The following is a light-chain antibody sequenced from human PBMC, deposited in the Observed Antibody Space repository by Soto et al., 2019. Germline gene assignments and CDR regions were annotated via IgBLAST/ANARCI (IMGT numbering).Light chain of an antibody. J-gene: IGKJ1*01. CDR1: QGIGGD. CDR2: ATS. Sequence: DIQMTQSPSSLSASVGDRVTITCRASQGIGGDAGWYQQKPGKPPKRLLYATSTLQSGIPPRFSGGGFGTEFTLTTSSLQPEDFATYYCVQHNSYPRTFGQGTKVDIK. CDR3: VQHNSYPRT. V-gene: IGKV1-17*01.